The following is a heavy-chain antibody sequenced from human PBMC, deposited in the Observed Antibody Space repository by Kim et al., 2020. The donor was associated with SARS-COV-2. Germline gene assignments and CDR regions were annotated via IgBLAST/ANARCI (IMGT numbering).Heavy chain of an antibody. CDR1: GGTFSSYA. CDR2: IIPILGIA. Sequence: SVKVSCKASGGTFSSYAISWVRQAPGQGLEWMGRIIPILGIANYAQKFQGRVTITADKSTSTAYMELSSLRSEDTAVYYCASGYSSSSQTDYYYYYYGMDVWGQGTTVTVSS. V-gene: IGHV1-69*04. J-gene: IGHJ6*02. D-gene: IGHD6-6*01. CDR3: ASGYSSSSQTDYYYYYYGMDV.